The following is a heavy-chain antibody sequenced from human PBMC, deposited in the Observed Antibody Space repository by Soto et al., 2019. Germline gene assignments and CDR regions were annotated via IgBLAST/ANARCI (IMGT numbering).Heavy chain of an antibody. Sequence: ASVKVSCKASGYTFTSYGISWVRQAPGQGLEWMGWISAYNGNTNYAQKLQGRVTMTTDTSTSTAYMELRSLRSDDTAVYYCARDRGSSSTYYYYFGMDVWGHGTTVNVS. D-gene: IGHD6-6*01. CDR2: ISAYNGNT. CDR1: GYTFTSYG. V-gene: IGHV1-18*04. CDR3: ARDRGSSSTYYYYFGMDV. J-gene: IGHJ6*02.